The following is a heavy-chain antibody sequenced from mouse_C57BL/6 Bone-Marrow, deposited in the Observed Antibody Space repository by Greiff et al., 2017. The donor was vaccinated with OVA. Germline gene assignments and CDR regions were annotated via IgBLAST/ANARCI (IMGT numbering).Heavy chain of an antibody. CDR1: GYAFSSYW. Sequence: QVQLQQSGAELVKPGASVKISCKASGYAFSSYWMNWVKQRPGKGLEWIGQIYPGDGDTNYNGKFKGKATMTADKSSSTAYMQLSSLTSEDSAVYVGASDGNGGDYDAMYYWGRGTGVTVSS. D-gene: IGHD2-1*01. J-gene: IGHJ4*01. V-gene: IGHV1-80*01. CDR3: ASDGNGGDYDAMYY. CDR2: IYPGDGDT.